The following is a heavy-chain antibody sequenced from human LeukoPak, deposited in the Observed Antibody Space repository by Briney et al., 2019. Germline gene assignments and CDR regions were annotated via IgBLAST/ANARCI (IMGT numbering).Heavy chain of an antibody. J-gene: IGHJ4*02. Sequence: GRSLRLSCAASGFTFSSYGMHWVRQAPGKGLEWVAVISYDGSNKYYADSVKGRFTISRDNSKNTLHLQMNSLRAEDTAVYYCAKDRATMIGVIRTTPRGQLDYWGQGTLVTVSS. CDR2: ISYDGSNK. CDR3: AKDRATMIGVIRTTPRGQLDY. V-gene: IGHV3-30*18. CDR1: GFTFSSYG. D-gene: IGHD3-22*01.